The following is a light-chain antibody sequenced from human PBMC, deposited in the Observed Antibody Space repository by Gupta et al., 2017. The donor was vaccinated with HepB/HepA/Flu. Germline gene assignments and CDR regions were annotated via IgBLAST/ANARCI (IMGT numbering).Light chain of an antibody. CDR3: QQYPCS. Sequence: EIVLTQSPGTLSLSPGERATLSCRASQSVSSSYLAWYQQKPAQAPRLLIYGAASRATGIPDRFSGSGSGTDLTLTISRLEAEDFAGCYCQQYPCSFGQGTKLEIK. CDR2: GAA. J-gene: IGKJ2*01. CDR1: QSVSSSY. V-gene: IGKV3-20*01.